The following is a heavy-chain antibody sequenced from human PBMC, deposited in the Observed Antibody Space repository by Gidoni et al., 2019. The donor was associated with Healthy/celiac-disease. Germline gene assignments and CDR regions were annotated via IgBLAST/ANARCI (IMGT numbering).Heavy chain of an antibody. Sequence: QVQLVQSGAEVKKPGASVKVSCKASGYTFPGYYMHWVRQAPGKGLEWMGWINPNSGGTNYAQKVQGWVTMTRDTSISTAYMELSRLRSDDTAVYYCARGSLMVRGVNVLYYWGQGTLVTVSS. D-gene: IGHD3-10*01. J-gene: IGHJ4*02. CDR3: ARGSLMVRGVNVLYY. CDR1: GYTFPGYY. V-gene: IGHV1-2*04. CDR2: INPNSGGT.